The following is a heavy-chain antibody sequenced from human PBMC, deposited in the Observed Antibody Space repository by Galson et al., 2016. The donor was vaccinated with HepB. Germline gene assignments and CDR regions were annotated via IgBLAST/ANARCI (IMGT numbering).Heavy chain of an antibody. D-gene: IGHD2-2*02. CDR1: GDSVSSNSAA. J-gene: IGHJ6*02. Sequence: CAISGDSVSSNSAAWNWIRQSPSRGLEWLGRTYYRSKWYNDYAVSVKSRITINPDTSKNQFSLQLNPVTPEDTAVYYCARESEGYCSSTSCYTDNYYYGMDVWGQGTTVTVSS. CDR2: TYYRSKWYN. CDR3: ARESEGYCSSTSCYTDNYYYGMDV. V-gene: IGHV6-1*01.